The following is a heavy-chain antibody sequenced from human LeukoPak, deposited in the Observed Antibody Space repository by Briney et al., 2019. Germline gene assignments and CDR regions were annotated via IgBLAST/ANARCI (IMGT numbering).Heavy chain of an antibody. V-gene: IGHV4-39*07. CDR3: ARDSYGYSYGYDYFDY. J-gene: IGHJ4*02. D-gene: IGHD5-18*01. Sequence: SETLSLTCIVSGDSISSRSYYWAWVRQPPGKGLEWIGSIYYSGSTYYNPSLKSRVTISVDTSKNQFSLKLSSVTAADTAVYYCARDSYGYSYGYDYFDYWGQGTLVTVSS. CDR1: GDSISSRSYY. CDR2: IYYSGST.